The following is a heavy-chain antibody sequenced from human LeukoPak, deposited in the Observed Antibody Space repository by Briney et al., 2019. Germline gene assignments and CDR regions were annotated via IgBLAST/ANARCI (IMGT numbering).Heavy chain of an antibody. J-gene: IGHJ4*02. CDR1: GFTFSSYA. CDR2: ISYDGSNK. Sequence: PGGSLRLSCAASGFTFSSYAMHWVRQAPGKGLEWVAVISYDGSNKYYADSVKGRFTISRDNSKNTLYLQMNSLRAEDTAVYYCASSDYVWGIAGNYWGQGTLVTVSS. D-gene: IGHD3-16*01. CDR3: ASSDYVWGIAGNY. V-gene: IGHV3-30-3*01.